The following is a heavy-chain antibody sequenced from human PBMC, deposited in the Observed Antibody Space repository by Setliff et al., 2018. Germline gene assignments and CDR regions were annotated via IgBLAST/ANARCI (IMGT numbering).Heavy chain of an antibody. D-gene: IGHD3-16*01. CDR3: TTDPSPTFGGVIGAAFDI. Sequence: GGSLRLSCAASGFTFSTVWMNWVRQAPGKGLEWVGRIKGKNDGLATDYAAPVKGRFTISRDDSKNTLYLQMNSLKTEDTAVYYCTTDPSPTFGGVIGAAFDIWGQGTMVTVS. CDR2: IKGKNDGLAT. J-gene: IGHJ3*02. V-gene: IGHV3-15*07. CDR1: GFTFSTVW.